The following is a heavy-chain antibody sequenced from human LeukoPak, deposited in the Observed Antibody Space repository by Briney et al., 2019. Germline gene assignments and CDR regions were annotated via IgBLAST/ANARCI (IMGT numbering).Heavy chain of an antibody. D-gene: IGHD2-2*01. J-gene: IGHJ6*03. Sequence: KASETLSLTCTISNGSISSYYWSWIRQPPGKGLEWIGYIYYSGTTNYNPSLKSRVTISVDTSKNQFSLKLSSVTAADTAVYYCARGSIVVVPAATEYYYYMDVWGKGTTVTVSS. CDR3: ARGSIVVVPAATEYYYYMDV. CDR1: NGSISSYY. CDR2: IYYSGTT. V-gene: IGHV4-59*01.